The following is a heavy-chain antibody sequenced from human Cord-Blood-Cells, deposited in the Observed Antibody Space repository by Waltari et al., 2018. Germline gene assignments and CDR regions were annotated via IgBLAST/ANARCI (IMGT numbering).Heavy chain of an antibody. Sequence: QVQLVQSGAEVKKPGASVKVSCKASGYTFSGYYLHWVRQAPGEGLEWMGWINPNSGGTNYAQKFQGRVTMTRDTYISTAYMELSRLRSDDTAVYCGARDLTGDAFDIWGQGTMVTVSS. CDR2: INPNSGGT. J-gene: IGHJ3*02. D-gene: IGHD7-27*01. CDR1: GYTFSGYY. V-gene: IGHV1-2*02. CDR3: ARDLTGDAFDI.